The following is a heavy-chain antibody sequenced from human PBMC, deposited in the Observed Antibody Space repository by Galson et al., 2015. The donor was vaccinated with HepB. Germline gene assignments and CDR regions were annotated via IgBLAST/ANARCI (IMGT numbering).Heavy chain of an antibody. D-gene: IGHD4-17*01. V-gene: IGHV3-30-3*01. CDR1: GFSFNYFP. CDR3: VRPRGAGAGDYQNWYFDL. J-gene: IGHJ2*01. CDR2: ISYTGSYT. Sequence: SLRLSRAASGFSFNYFPMHWVRQAPGKGLEWVAVISYTGSYTGYADFGRGRFTISRDNSKNALYLQMNSLRVEDTALYYCVRPRGAGAGDYQNWYFDLWGRGTLVTVSS.